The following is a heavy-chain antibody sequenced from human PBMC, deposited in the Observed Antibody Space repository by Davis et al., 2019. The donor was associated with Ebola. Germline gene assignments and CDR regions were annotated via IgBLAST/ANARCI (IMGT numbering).Heavy chain of an antibody. Sequence: GGSLRLSCAASGFTFSNAWMNWVRQAPGKGLEWVAVISYDGSNKYYADSVKGRFTISRDNSKNTLYLQMNSLRAEDTAVYYCANAPTTVTTLGMDVWGQGTTVTVSS. CDR1: GFTFSNAW. J-gene: IGHJ6*02. CDR2: ISYDGSNK. D-gene: IGHD4-11*01. CDR3: ANAPTTVTTLGMDV. V-gene: IGHV3-30*18.